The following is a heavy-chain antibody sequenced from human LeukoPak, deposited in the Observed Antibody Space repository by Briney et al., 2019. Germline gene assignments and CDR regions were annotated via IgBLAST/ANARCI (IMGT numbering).Heavy chain of an antibody. D-gene: IGHD3/OR15-3a*01. CDR3: ARGIFGPTPPHDA. V-gene: IGHV1-2*02. Sequence: ASVKVSCKASGYTFTGYYMHWVRQAPGQGLEWMGWINPNSGGTNYAQKFQGGVTMTRDTSISTAYMELSRLRSDDTAVYYCARGIFGPTPPHDAWGQGTLVTVSS. CDR1: GYTFTGYY. CDR2: INPNSGGT. J-gene: IGHJ5*02.